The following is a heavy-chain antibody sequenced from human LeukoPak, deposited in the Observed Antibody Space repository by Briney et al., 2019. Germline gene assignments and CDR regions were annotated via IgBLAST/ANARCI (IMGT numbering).Heavy chain of an antibody. D-gene: IGHD2/OR15-2a*01. Sequence: GSSQRLSCESSEFTFSDSSMHWVRQAPRKGLGWVSPPTSGSRYIYYADSVKGRFTVSRDNAKNSLYLQMNWMRAEDAAVYYCARENMFTTYVSRNYHFDYWGQGTLVTVSS. V-gene: IGHV3-21*01. CDR3: ARENMFTTYVSRNYHFDY. J-gene: IGHJ4*02. CDR2: PTSGSRYI. CDR1: EFTFSDSS.